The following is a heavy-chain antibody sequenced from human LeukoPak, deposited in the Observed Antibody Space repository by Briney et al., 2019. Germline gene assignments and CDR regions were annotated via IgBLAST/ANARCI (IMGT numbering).Heavy chain of an antibody. CDR1: GGSVSSGLDY. J-gene: IGHJ4*02. D-gene: IGHD3-10*01. Sequence: SETLSLTCSVSGGSVSSGLDYWGWIRQPPGKGLEWVGNIYYTGSTYSNPSLKSRVTMSVDTSKNQFSLKLSSVTAADTAVYYCARQIRGEEFDHWGQGTLVTVSS. CDR2: IYYTGST. V-gene: IGHV4-39*01. CDR3: ARQIRGEEFDH.